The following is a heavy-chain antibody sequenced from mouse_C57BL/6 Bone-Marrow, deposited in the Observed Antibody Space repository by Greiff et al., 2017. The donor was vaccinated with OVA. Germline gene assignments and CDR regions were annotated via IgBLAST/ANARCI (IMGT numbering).Heavy chain of an antibody. V-gene: IGHV14-4*01. Sequence: VQLQQSGAELVRPGASVKLSCTASGFTIKDDYMHWVKQRPEQGLEWIGWIDPENGDTEYASKFQGKATITADTSSNTAYLQLSSLTSEDTAVYYCTLITTRYFDVWGTGTTVTVSS. J-gene: IGHJ1*03. CDR2: IDPENGDT. D-gene: IGHD2-4*01. CDR3: TLITTRYFDV. CDR1: GFTIKDDY.